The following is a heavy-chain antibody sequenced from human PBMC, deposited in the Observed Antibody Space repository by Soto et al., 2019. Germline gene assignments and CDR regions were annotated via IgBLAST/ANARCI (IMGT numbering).Heavy chain of an antibody. CDR1: VDSVPNSW. Sequence: LQSSNTTSVDSVPNSWSGSVHQMPGKGPEWMGIIYPGDSDTRYSPFFQGQVTISADKSTSTAYLLWSSLKASDTAIYFCAGSIFYYGMDVWGQGTTVTVPS. CDR3: AGSIFYYGMDV. J-gene: IGHJ6*02. V-gene: IGHV5-51*07. CDR2: IYPGDSDT.